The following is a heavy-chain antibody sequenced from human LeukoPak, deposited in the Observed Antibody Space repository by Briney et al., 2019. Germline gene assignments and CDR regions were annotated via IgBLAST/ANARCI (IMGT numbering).Heavy chain of an antibody. D-gene: IGHD6-13*01. V-gene: IGHV3-33*01. J-gene: IGHJ6*02. CDR2: ICYDGSNK. CDR3: AREERYSSSWYGNYYYYYGMDV. Sequence: GGSLRLSCAASGFTFSSYGMHWVRQAPGKGLEWVAVICYDGSNKYYADSVKGRFTISRDNSKNTLYLQMNSLRDEDTAVYYCAREERYSSSWYGNYYYYYGMDVWGQGTTVTVSS. CDR1: GFTFSSYG.